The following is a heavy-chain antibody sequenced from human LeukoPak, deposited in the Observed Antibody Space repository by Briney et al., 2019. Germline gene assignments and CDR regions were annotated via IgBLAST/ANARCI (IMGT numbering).Heavy chain of an antibody. Sequence: ASVKVSCRASGYTFSSNGISWVRQAPGQGLEWMGWIGAYNDGPNYAQRFQGRVTMTTDTSTSTAYMELRSLRSDDTAVYYCTRDRGYGDDSFDPWGQGTLVTVSS. CDR1: GYTFSSNG. CDR3: TRDRGYGDDSFDP. D-gene: IGHD4-17*01. V-gene: IGHV1-18*01. J-gene: IGHJ5*02. CDR2: IGAYNDGP.